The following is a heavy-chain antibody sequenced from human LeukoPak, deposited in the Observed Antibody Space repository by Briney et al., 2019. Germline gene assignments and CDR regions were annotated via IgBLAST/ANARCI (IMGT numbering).Heavy chain of an antibody. J-gene: IGHJ6*03. CDR1: GFTFSDYY. D-gene: IGHD3-10*01. V-gene: IGHV3-11*01. CDR2: ISSGGRTI. CDR3: ARTVRGVINRYYYYYMDV. Sequence: GGSLRLSCAASGFTFSDYYMSWIRQAPGKGLEWVSYISSGGRTIYYADSVKGRFTISRDNSKNTPYLQMNSLRAADTAVYYCARTVRGVINRYYYYYMDVWGKGTTVTISS.